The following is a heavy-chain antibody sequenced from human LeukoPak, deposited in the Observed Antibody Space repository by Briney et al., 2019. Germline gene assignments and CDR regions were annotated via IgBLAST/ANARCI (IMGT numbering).Heavy chain of an antibody. D-gene: IGHD3-10*01. CDR3: ARPSGRRNTVRTWSYT. Sequence: ASVKVSCKASGYTFTGYYMHWVRQATGQGLEWMGWMNPNSGNTGYAQKFQGRVTMTRNTSISTAYMELSSLRSEDTAVYYCARPSGRRNTVRTWSYTWGQGTLVTVSS. V-gene: IGHV1-8*02. CDR1: GYTFTGYY. CDR2: MNPNSGNT. J-gene: IGHJ5*02.